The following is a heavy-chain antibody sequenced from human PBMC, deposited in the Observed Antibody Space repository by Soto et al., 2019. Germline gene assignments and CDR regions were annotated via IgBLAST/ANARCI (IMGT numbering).Heavy chain of an antibody. CDR2: IYYSGST. CDR3: AIDLGSSWSNNWIDL. D-gene: IGHD6-13*01. Sequence: PSETLSLTCTVSGGSISSSSYYWGWIRQPPGKGLEWIGSIYYSGSTYYNPSLKSRVTISVDTSKNQFSLKLSSVTAADTAVYYCAIDLGSSWSNNWIDLSGQGTLVTVSS. J-gene: IGHJ5*02. CDR1: GGSISSSSYY. V-gene: IGHV4-39*07.